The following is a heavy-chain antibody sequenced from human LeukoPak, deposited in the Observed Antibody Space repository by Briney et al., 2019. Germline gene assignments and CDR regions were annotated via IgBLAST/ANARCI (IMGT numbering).Heavy chain of an antibody. CDR2: INPNNSGT. J-gene: IGHJ3*02. CDR1: GYTFTGYY. Sequence: GASVKVSCKASGYTFTGYYIHWVRQAPGQGLEWMGRINPNNSGTNYAQKFQGRVTMTRDMSMSTAYMELSRLRSVDTAVYYYAGEDNSSGYRPFDIWGQGTMVTVPS. D-gene: IGHD3-22*01. V-gene: IGHV1-2*06. CDR3: AGEDNSSGYRPFDI.